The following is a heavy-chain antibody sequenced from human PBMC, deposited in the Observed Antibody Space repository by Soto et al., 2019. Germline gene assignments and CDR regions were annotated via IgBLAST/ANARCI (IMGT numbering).Heavy chain of an antibody. D-gene: IGHD6-19*01. CDR2: ISYDGTNK. Sequence: QVQLVESGGGVVQPGRSLRLSCAASGFTFSFYGMHWVRQAPGKGLEWVAVISYDGTNKYYTDSVKGRFTISRDNSKNTLCLQMNSLRSDDTAVYYCARAGGSGGDYFDYWGQGTLVTVSS. CDR3: ARAGGSGGDYFDY. J-gene: IGHJ4*02. V-gene: IGHV3-30*03. CDR1: GFTFSFYG.